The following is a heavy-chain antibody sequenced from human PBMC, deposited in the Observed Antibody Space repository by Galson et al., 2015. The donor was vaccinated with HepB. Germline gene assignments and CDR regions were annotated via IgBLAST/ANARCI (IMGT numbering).Heavy chain of an antibody. V-gene: IGHV3-53*01. J-gene: IGHJ3*02. CDR2: IYSGGST. CDR1: GFTVSSNY. D-gene: IGHD6-19*01. Sequence: SLRLSCAASGFTVSSNYMSWVRQAPGKGLEWVSVIYSGGSTYYADSVKGRFTTSRDNSKNTLYLQMNSLRAEDTAVYYCARDSQWQVIDANDAFDIWGQGTMVTVSS. CDR3: ARDSQWQVIDANDAFDI.